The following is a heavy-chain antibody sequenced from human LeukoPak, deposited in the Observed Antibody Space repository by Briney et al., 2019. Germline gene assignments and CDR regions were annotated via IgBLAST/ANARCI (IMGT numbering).Heavy chain of an antibody. CDR3: ARDRGGPRVAVAGTLDY. CDR2: ISYDGRNK. V-gene: IGHV3-30*04. Sequence: PGGSLRLSCAASGFTFSSYAMHWVRQAPGKGLEWVAVISYDGRNKYYADSVKGRFTISRDNSKNTLYLQMNSLRAEDTAVYSCARDRGGPRVAVAGTLDYWGQGTLVTVSS. D-gene: IGHD6-19*01. CDR1: GFTFSSYA. J-gene: IGHJ4*02.